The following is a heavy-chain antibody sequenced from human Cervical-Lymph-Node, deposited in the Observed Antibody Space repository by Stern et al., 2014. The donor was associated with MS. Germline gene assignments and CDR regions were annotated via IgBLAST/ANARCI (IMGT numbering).Heavy chain of an antibody. CDR1: GFTFTSSA. CDR2: IVVGSGTT. Sequence: QLVQSGPEVKKPGTSVKVSCKASGFTFTSSAVQWVRQARGQRLEGIGWIVVGSGTTNYAQKFQERVTITRDMSTSTAYMELSSLRSEDTAVYYCAAGYCSSTSCYAFDYWGQGTLVTVSS. V-gene: IGHV1-58*01. CDR3: AAGYCSSTSCYAFDY. D-gene: IGHD2-2*01. J-gene: IGHJ4*02.